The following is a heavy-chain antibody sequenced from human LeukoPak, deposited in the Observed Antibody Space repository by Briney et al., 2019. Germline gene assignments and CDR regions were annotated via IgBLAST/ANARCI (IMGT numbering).Heavy chain of an antibody. V-gene: IGHV1-69*04. Sequence: GASVKVSCKASGGTFSSYAISWVRQAPGQGLEWMGRIIPILGIANYAQKFQGRVTITADKSTSTAYMELSSLRSEDTAVYYCARDLLRRYLYWYFDLWGRGTLVTVSS. D-gene: IGHD1-1*01. CDR2: IIPILGIA. CDR3: ARDLLRRYLYWYFDL. J-gene: IGHJ2*01. CDR1: GGTFSSYA.